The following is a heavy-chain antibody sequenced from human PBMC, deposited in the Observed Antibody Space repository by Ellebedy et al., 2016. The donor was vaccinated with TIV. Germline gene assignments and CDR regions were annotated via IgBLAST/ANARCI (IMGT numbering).Heavy chain of an antibody. CDR2: INHSGST. Sequence: MPSETLSLTCAVYGGSFSGYYWSWIRQPPGKGLEWIGEINHSGSTNYNPSLKSRVTVSVDTSKNQFSLKLSSVTAADTAVYYCARVRRGVKNWFDPWGQGTLVTVSS. CDR1: GGSFSGYY. D-gene: IGHD3-10*01. CDR3: ARVRRGVKNWFDP. J-gene: IGHJ5*02. V-gene: IGHV4-34*01.